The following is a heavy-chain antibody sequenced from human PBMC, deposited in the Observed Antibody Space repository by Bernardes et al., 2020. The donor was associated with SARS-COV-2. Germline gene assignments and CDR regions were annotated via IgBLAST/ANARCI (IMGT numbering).Heavy chain of an antibody. J-gene: IGHJ6*02. V-gene: IGHV1-46*01. CDR3: ARDLTTPQDAYYYYYGMDV. Sequence: ASVKVSCKASGYTFTSYYMHWVRQAPGQGLEWMGIINPSGGSTSYAQKFQGRVTMTRDTSTSTVYMELSSLRSEDTAVYYCARDLTTPQDAYYYYYGMDVWGQGTTVTVSS. CDR1: GYTFTSYY. CDR2: INPSGGST.